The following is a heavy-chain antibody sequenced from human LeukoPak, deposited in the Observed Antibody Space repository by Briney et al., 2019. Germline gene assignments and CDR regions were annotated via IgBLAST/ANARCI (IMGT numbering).Heavy chain of an antibody. CDR3: ARDGAYSSSWSRDGSY. D-gene: IGHD6-13*01. J-gene: IGHJ4*02. V-gene: IGHV3-7*01. Sequence: GGSLRLSCAASGFTFSTYWMSWVRQAPGKGLEWVANIKQDGSEKYYVDSVKGRFTISRDNAKNSLYLQMNSLRAEDTAVYYCARDGAYSSSWSRDGSYWGQGTLVTVSS. CDR2: IKQDGSEK. CDR1: GFTFSTYW.